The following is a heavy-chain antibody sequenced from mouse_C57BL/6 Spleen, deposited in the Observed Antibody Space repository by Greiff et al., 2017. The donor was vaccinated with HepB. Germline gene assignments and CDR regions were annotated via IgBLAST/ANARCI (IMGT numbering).Heavy chain of an antibody. V-gene: IGHV1-69*01. Sequence: VQLQQSGAELVMPGASVKLSCKASGYTFTSYWMHWVKQRPGQGLEWIGEIDPSDSYTNYNQKFKGKSTLTVDKSSSTAYMQLSSLTSEDSAVYYCARSRGAYDYDGGFAYWGQGTLVTVSA. CDR3: ARSRGAYDYDGGFAY. D-gene: IGHD2-4*01. CDR2: IDPSDSYT. CDR1: GYTFTSYW. J-gene: IGHJ3*01.